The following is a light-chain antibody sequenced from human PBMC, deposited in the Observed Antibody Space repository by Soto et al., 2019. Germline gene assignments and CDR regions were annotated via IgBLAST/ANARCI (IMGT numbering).Light chain of an antibody. CDR2: AAS. CDR3: QQSFSPLLT. J-gene: IGKJ4*01. V-gene: IGKV1-39*01. CDR1: QTLNNY. Sequence: DIQMTQSPSSVSASVGDRVTITCRASQTLNNYLTWFQQKPGKAPKVLIYAASTLQSGVPSRFSGSGSGAEFTLTISSLQPEDFETYYCQQSFSPLLTFGGGTKVDSK.